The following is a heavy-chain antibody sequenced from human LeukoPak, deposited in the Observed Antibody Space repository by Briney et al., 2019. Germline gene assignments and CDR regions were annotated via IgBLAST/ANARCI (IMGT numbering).Heavy chain of an antibody. V-gene: IGHV1-18*01. CDR3: ARDGATADFDY. CDR1: GYRFVSFG. CDR2: ISPYNGNT. Sequence: ASVKVSCKTSGYRFVSFGIIWVRQAFGQGLEWMGWISPYNGNTNYAQKLQGRVTMTTDTSTSTAYMELRSLRSDDTAVYYCARDGATADFDYWGQGTLVTVSS. J-gene: IGHJ4*02. D-gene: IGHD1-26*01.